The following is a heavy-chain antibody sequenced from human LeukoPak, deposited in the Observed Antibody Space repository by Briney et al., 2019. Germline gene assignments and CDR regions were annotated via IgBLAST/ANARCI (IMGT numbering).Heavy chain of an antibody. CDR1: GFTFSSYA. Sequence: GGSLRLSCAASGFTFSSYAMSWVRQAPGKGLDWVSGISDSGGRTHYADSVKGRFTISRDSPKNTLYLQMNSLRAEDTAVYYCAKGRTTWIQTEDYWGQETLVTVSS. CDR2: ISDSGGRT. CDR3: AKGRTTWIQTEDY. V-gene: IGHV3-23*01. J-gene: IGHJ4*02. D-gene: IGHD5-18*01.